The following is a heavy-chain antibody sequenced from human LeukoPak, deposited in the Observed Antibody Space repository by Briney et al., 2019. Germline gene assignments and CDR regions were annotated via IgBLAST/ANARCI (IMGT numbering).Heavy chain of an antibody. CDR1: GYTFTSYD. D-gene: IGHD1-20*01. Sequence: ASVKVSCKASGYTFTSYDINWVRQATGQGLEWMGWINPNSGGTNYAQKFQGRVTMTRDTSISTAYMELSRLRSDDTAVYYCARAGRITGPSGGLWFDPWGQGTLVTVSS. V-gene: IGHV1-2*02. CDR2: INPNSGGT. CDR3: ARAGRITGPSGGLWFDP. J-gene: IGHJ5*02.